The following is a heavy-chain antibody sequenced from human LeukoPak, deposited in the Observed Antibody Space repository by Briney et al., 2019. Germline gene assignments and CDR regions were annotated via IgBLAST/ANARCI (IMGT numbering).Heavy chain of an antibody. CDR1: GFTFDDYA. J-gene: IGHJ3*02. CDR3: AKENYDVSGSYYNGEAFDI. Sequence: GGTLRLSCAASGFTFDDYAMHWVRQAPGKGLEGVSGHSWNSGIIGYADSVKGVFTISRDNVNNSLYLQLNSLRAEDTALYYCAKENYDVSGSYYNGEAFDIWGQGTMVTVSS. V-gene: IGHV3-9*01. CDR2: HSWNSGII. D-gene: IGHD3-10*01.